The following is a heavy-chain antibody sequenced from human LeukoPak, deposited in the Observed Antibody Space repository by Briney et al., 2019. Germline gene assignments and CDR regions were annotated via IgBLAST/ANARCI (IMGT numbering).Heavy chain of an antibody. D-gene: IGHD3-10*01. CDR3: ARDLFTMVRGVIRQDY. J-gene: IGHJ4*02. CDR1: GFTFSSYA. Sequence: GGSLRLSCAASGFTFSSYAMLWVRQAPGKGLEWVAVISYDGSNKYYPDSVKGRFTISRDNSKNTLYLQMNSLRAEDTAVYYCARDLFTMVRGVIRQDYWGQGTLVTVSS. CDR2: ISYDGSNK. V-gene: IGHV3-30*04.